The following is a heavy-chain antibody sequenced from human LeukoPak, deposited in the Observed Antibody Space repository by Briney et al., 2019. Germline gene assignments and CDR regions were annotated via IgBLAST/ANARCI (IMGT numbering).Heavy chain of an antibody. D-gene: IGHD5-12*01. V-gene: IGHV3-21*01. Sequence: GGSLRPSCAASGFTFSSYSMNWVRQAPGKGLEWVSSISSSSSYIYYADSVKGRFTISRDNAKNSLYLQMNSLRAEDTAVYYCARAYSGYDLPTWWGQGTLVTVSS. CDR1: GFTFSSYS. CDR2: ISSSSSYI. CDR3: ARAYSGYDLPTW. J-gene: IGHJ4*02.